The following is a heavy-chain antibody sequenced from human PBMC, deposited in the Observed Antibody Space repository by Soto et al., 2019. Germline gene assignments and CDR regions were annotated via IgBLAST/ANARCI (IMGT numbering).Heavy chain of an antibody. CDR3: ARGSPVLRFLEWLSTCDY. CDR2: INPNSGGT. CDR1: GYTFTGYY. D-gene: IGHD3-3*01. Sequence: QVQLVQSGAEVKKPGASVKVSCKASGYTFTGYYMHWVRQAPGQGLEWMGWINPNSGGTNDAQKCQGWVTMTRDTSISTAYMELSRLRSDDTAVYYCARGSPVLRFLEWLSTCDYWGQGTLVTVSS. J-gene: IGHJ4*02. V-gene: IGHV1-2*04.